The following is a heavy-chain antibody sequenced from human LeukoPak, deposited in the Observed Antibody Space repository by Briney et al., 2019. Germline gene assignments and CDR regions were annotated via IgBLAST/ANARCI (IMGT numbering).Heavy chain of an antibody. V-gene: IGHV1-2*02. J-gene: IGHJ4*02. CDR1: GYTFTGYY. CDR2: INPNSGGT. CDR3: ARIPSICSGGSCPVDY. Sequence: ASVKVSCKASGYTFTGYYMHWVRQAPGQGLEWMGWINPNSGGTNYAQKFQGRVTMTRDTSISTAYMELSRLRSDDTAVYYCARIPSICSGGSCPVDYWGQGTLVTVSS. D-gene: IGHD2-15*01.